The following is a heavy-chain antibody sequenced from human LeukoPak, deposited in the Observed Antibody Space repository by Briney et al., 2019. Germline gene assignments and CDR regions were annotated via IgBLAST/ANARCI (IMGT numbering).Heavy chain of an antibody. D-gene: IGHD6-6*01. CDR3: ARGGLISSIAARRPYGMDV. CDR1: GGSFSGHY. Sequence: SETLSLTCAVYGGSFSGHYWSWIRQPPEKGLEWIGEINHSGSTNYNPSLKSRVTISVDTSKNQFSLKLSSVTAADTAVYYCARGGLISSIAARRPYGMDVWGQGTTVTVSS. V-gene: IGHV4-34*01. CDR2: INHSGST. J-gene: IGHJ6*02.